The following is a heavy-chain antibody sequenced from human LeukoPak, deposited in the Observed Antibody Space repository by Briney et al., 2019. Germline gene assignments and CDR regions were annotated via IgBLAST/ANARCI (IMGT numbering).Heavy chain of an antibody. CDR1: GGTFSSYA. D-gene: IGHD3-3*01. CDR2: IIPIFGTA. CDR3: ARGPPSGFWSGYYNWFDP. Sequence: GASVKVSCKASGGTFSSYAISWVRQAPGQGLEWMGGIIPIFGTANYAQKFQGRVTITTDESTSTAYMELSSLRSEDTAVYYCARGPPSGFWSGYYNWFDPWGQGTLVTVSS. V-gene: IGHV1-69*05. J-gene: IGHJ5*02.